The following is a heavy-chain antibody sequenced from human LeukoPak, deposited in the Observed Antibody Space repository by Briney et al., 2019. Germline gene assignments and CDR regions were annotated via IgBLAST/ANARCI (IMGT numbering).Heavy chain of an antibody. V-gene: IGHV3-21*01. CDR1: GFTFSSYS. D-gene: IGHD2-15*01. Sequence: PGGSLRLSCAASGFTFSSYSMNWVRQAPGKGLEWVSSISSSSSYIYYADSVKGRFTISRDNAKNSLYPQMNSLRAEDTAVYYCARGHCSGGSCYSVDYWGQGTLVTVSS. CDR2: ISSSSSYI. CDR3: ARGHCSGGSCYSVDY. J-gene: IGHJ4*02.